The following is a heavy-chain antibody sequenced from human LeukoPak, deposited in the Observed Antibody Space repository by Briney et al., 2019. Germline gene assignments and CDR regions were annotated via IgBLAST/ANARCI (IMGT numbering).Heavy chain of an antibody. CDR1: GYTCTGYY. V-gene: IGHV1-2*02. D-gene: IGHD1-1*01. CDR2: INPNSGGT. Sequence: ASVKVSCKASGYTCTGYYMHWVRQAPGQGLEWMGWINPNSGGTNYAQKFQGRVTMTRDTSISTAYMELSRLRSDDTAVYYCARADWNDGEIDYWGQGTLVTVSS. CDR3: ARADWNDGEIDY. J-gene: IGHJ4*02.